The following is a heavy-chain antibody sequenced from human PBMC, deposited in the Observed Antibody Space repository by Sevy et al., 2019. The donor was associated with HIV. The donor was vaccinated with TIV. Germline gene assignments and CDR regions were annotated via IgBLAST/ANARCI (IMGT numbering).Heavy chain of an antibody. D-gene: IGHD4-17*01. J-gene: IGHJ4*02. CDR1: GDSISGGDYY. Sequence: SETLSLTCIVSGDSISGGDYYWSWIRQPPGKGLEWIGSIYYSGSTSYNPSLKSRVTISVDTSKNQFSLKLSSVTAADTAVYYCARFSTRTVTTWHYYFDYWGPGTLVTVSS. CDR2: IYYSGST. V-gene: IGHV4-30-4*01. CDR3: ARFSTRTVTTWHYYFDY.